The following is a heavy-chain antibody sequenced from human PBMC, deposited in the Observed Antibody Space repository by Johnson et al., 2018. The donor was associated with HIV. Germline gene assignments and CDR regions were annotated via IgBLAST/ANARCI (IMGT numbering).Heavy chain of an antibody. V-gene: IGHV3-72*01. J-gene: IGHJ3*02. CDR1: GFTFSSYW. CDR2: SKNKPNSYTT. Sequence: VQLVESGGGVVQPGGSLRLSCAASGFTFSSYWMSWVRQAPGKGLEWVGRSKNKPNSYTTEYAASVKGRFTISRDDSKNSLYLQMNSLKIEDTAVYYCARDGYSGAFDIWGQGTMVTVSS. D-gene: IGHD2-21*01. CDR3: ARDGYSGAFDI.